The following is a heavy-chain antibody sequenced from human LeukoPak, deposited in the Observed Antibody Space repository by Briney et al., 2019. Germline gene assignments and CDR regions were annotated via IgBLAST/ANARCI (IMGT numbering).Heavy chain of an antibody. CDR3: ARGYPSGVYGGKCDY. CDR1: GGSFSGYY. D-gene: IGHD3-16*01. V-gene: IGHV4-34*01. CDR2: INHSGST. J-gene: IGHJ4*02. Sequence: SETLSLTCAVYGGSFSGYYWSWIRQPPGKGLEWIGEINHSGSTNYNPSLKSRVTISVDTSKNQFSLKLSSVTAADTAVYYCARGYPSGVYGGKCDYWGQGTLVTVSS.